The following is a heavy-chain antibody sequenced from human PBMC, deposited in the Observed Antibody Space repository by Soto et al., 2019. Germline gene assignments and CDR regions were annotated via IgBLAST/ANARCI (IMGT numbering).Heavy chain of an antibody. CDR1: GFTFSSYE. CDR2: ISSSGSTI. D-gene: IGHD1-20*01. Sequence: GGSLRLSCAASGFTFSSYEMNWVRQAPGNGLEWVSYISSSGSTIYYADSVKGRFTISRDNAKNSLYLQMNSLRAEDTAVYYCARDMYSMDVWGQGTTVTVSS. CDR3: ARDMYSMDV. J-gene: IGHJ6*02. V-gene: IGHV3-48*03.